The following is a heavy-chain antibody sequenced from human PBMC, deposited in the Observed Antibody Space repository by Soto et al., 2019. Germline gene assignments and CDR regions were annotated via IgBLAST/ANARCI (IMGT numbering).Heavy chain of an antibody. CDR2: FIPIFGTA. Sequence: SVKVSCKASGGTFSSYAISWVRQAPGQGLEWLGGFIPIFGTANYAQKFQGRVTITADESTSTAYMELSSLRSEDTAVYYCARSSADFGVVINHFDYWGQGTLVTVSS. J-gene: IGHJ4*02. V-gene: IGHV1-69*01. CDR1: GGTFSSYA. CDR3: ARSSADFGVVINHFDY. D-gene: IGHD3-3*01.